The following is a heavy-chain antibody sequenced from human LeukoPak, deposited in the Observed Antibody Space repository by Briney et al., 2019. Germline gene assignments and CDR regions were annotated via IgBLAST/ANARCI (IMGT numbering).Heavy chain of an antibody. V-gene: IGHV4-59*01. J-gene: IGHJ4*02. CDR3: ARALGRGRITMVRGAPSYFDY. CDR1: GGSISSYY. D-gene: IGHD3-10*01. Sequence: SETLSLTCTVSGGSISSYYWSWIRQPPGKGLEWIGYIYYSGSTNYNPSLKSRVITSVDTSKNQFSLKLSSVTAADTAVYYCARALGRGRITMVRGAPSYFDYWGQGTLVTVSS. CDR2: IYYSGST.